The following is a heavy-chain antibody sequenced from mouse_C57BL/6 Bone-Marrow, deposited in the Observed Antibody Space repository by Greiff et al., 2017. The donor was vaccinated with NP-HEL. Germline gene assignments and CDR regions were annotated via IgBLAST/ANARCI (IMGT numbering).Heavy chain of an antibody. CDR3: ASSVTTVVGGYYYAMDY. CDR2: IHPNSGST. Sequence: QVQLQQPGAELVKPGASVKLSCKASGYTFTSYWMHWVKQRPGQGLEWIGMIHPNSGSTNYNEKFKSKATLTVDKSSSTAYMQLSSLTSEDSAVYYCASSVTTVVGGYYYAMDYWGQGTSVTVSS. D-gene: IGHD1-1*01. CDR1: GYTFTSYW. V-gene: IGHV1-64*01. J-gene: IGHJ4*01.